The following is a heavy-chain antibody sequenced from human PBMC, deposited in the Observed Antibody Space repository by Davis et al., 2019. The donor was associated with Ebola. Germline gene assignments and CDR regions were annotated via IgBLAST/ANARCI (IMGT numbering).Heavy chain of an antibody. J-gene: IGHJ4*02. CDR3: ARGRDFWRN. CDR1: GFTFSTYW. V-gene: IGHV3-21*01. Sequence: GESLKISCAASGFTFSTYWMSWVRQAPGKGLEWVSSISSSSSYIYYADSVKGRFTISRDNAKNSLYLQMNSLRAEDTAVYYCARGRDFWRNWGQGTLVTVSS. D-gene: IGHD3-3*01. CDR2: ISSSSSYI.